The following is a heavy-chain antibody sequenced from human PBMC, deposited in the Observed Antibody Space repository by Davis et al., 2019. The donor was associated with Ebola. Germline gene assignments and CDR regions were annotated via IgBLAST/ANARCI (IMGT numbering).Heavy chain of an antibody. D-gene: IGHD6-19*01. V-gene: IGHV6-1*01. Sequence: HSQTLSLICAISGDSVSGGSGAWNWIRQSPSRGLEWLGRTYYNSKWYSDYAPSVKSRITINPDTSKNQLSLHLNSVTPEDTAIYYCARGWYRTGLDVWGQGTTVTVSS. CDR3: ARGWYRTGLDV. CDR2: TYYNSKWYS. CDR1: GDSVSGGSGA. J-gene: IGHJ6*02.